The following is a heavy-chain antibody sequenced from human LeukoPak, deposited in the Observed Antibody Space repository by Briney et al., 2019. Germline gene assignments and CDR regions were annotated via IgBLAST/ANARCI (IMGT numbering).Heavy chain of an antibody. CDR3: AKEGRRYCSGGSCYSNDY. Sequence: GGSLRLSCAASGFTFSSYGVHWVRQAPGKGLEWVAVISYDGSNKYYADSVKGRFTISRDNSKNTLYLQMNSLRAEDTAVYYCAKEGRRYCSGGSCYSNDYWGQGTLVTVSS. J-gene: IGHJ4*02. CDR2: ISYDGSNK. D-gene: IGHD2-15*01. V-gene: IGHV3-30*18. CDR1: GFTFSSYG.